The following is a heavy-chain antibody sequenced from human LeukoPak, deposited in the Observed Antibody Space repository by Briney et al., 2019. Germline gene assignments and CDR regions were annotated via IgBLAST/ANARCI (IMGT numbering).Heavy chain of an antibody. CDR2: IYSTRST. J-gene: IGHJ4*02. Sequence: TLSLTCTVSGGSISSYYWSWIRQPPGKGLEWIGYIYSTRSTNYNPSLKSRVTISVDTSKNQFSLKLSSVTAADTAVYYCARQGTNYYDSSGSAGYFDYWGQGTLVTVSS. D-gene: IGHD3-22*01. V-gene: IGHV4-59*08. CDR3: ARQGTNYYDSSGSAGYFDY. CDR1: GGSISSYY.